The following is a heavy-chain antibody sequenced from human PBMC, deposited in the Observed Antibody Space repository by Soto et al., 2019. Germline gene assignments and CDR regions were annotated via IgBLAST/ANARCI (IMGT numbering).Heavy chain of an antibody. V-gene: IGHV3-33*01. CDR2: IWHDGSKK. J-gene: IGHJ6*02. D-gene: IGHD3-16*01. CDR1: GFTFGRYG. Sequence: QVQLVESGGGVVQPGTSLRLSCAVSGFTFGRYGMHWVRQAPGKGLEWVAVIWHDGSKKYYVDSVKGRFTISRDSSKNTRHLEMKGRGVEDTAVYYCGRDADGPDGLGGGMDVWGQGTTVTASS. CDR3: GRDADGPDGLGGGMDV.